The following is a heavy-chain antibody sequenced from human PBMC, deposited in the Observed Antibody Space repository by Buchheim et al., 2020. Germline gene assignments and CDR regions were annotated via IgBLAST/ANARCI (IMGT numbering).Heavy chain of an antibody. CDR3: AKDSPQGSGKHYYYGMDV. V-gene: IGHV3-30*18. Sequence: QVQLVESGGGVVQPGRSLRLSCAASGFTFSSYGMHWVRQAPGKGLEWVAVISYDGSNKYYADSVKGRFTISRDNSKNTLYLKMNSLRAEDTAVYYCAKDSPQGSGKHYYYGMDVWGQGTT. CDR2: ISYDGSNK. D-gene: IGHD3-10*01. J-gene: IGHJ6*02. CDR1: GFTFSSYG.